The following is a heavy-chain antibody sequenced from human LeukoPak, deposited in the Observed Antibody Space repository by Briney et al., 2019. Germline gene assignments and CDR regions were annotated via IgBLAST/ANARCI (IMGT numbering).Heavy chain of an antibody. J-gene: IGHJ4*02. CDR1: GFSLTTSGMC. D-gene: IGHD1-26*01. Sequence: SGPTLVKPTQTLTLTCTFSGFSLTTSGMCVSWIRQPPGKALEWLARIDWDEDKYFSTSLKTRLTIPKDPSKNQVVLTMTNMDRVDTATYFCARMGCGSYPNYFDYWGQGTLVTVSS. V-gene: IGHV2-70*11. CDR3: ARMGCGSYPNYFDY. CDR2: IDWDEDK.